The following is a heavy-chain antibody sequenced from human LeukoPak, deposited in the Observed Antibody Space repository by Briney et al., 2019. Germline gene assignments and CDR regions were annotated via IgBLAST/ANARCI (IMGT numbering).Heavy chain of an antibody. J-gene: IGHJ4*02. D-gene: IGHD3-22*01. CDR2: IYTSGST. CDR3: ARGDLDSRPIDY. CDR1: GGSISSGSYY. Sequence: SDTLSLTCTVSGGSISSGSYYWRWIRQPAGKGLEWIGRIYTSGSTNYTPSLKSRVTIAVDTSKNQSSLKLSSVTAADTAVYYCARGDLDSRPIDYRGQGTLVTVSS. V-gene: IGHV4-61*02.